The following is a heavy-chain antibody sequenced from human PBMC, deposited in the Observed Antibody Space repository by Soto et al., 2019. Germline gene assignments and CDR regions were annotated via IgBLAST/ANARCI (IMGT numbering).Heavy chain of an antibody. CDR2: IFSNDEK. V-gene: IGHV2-26*01. J-gene: IGHJ6*03. D-gene: IGHD5-12*01. CDR3: ARIRSGYDLVYYYYMDV. CDR1: GFSLSNARMG. Sequence: SGPTLVNPTETLTLTCTVSGFSLSNARMGVSWIRQPPGKALEWLAHIFSNDEKSYSTSLKSRLTISKDTSKSQVVLTMTNMDPVDTATYYCARIRSGYDLVYYYYMDVWGKGTTVTVSS.